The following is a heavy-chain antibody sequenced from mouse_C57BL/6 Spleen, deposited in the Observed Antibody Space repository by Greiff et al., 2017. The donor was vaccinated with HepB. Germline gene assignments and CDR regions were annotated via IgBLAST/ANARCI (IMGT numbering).Heavy chain of an antibody. J-gene: IGHJ1*03. CDR1: GFSFTSYG. CDR3: AKRGYYYGTSYSYWYFDV. CDR2: IWGGGST. Sequence: VQLQQSGPGLVAPSQSLSITCTVSGFSFTSYGVDWVRQPPGKGLEWLGIIWGGGSTNYNSALMSLLSISKDNSKSQVFLKMNSLQADDTAMYYCAKRGYYYGTSYSYWYFDVWGTGTTVTVSS. D-gene: IGHD1-1*01. V-gene: IGHV2-9*01.